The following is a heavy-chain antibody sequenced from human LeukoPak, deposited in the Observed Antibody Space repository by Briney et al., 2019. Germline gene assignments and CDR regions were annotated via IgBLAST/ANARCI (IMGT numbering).Heavy chain of an antibody. D-gene: IGHD3-10*01. CDR1: GGSFSTYY. V-gene: IGHV4-4*07. CDR3: ARDAKYYYGSRTYFFFEY. Sequence: PSDTLSLTCTVSGGSFSTYYWIWIRQPAGKGLEWIGHIYTSGTTNYNPSLKSRVTMSIDTSKNQFSLKLSSVTAADTAIYYCARDAKYYYGSRTYFFFEYWGQGTLLTVSS. CDR2: IYTSGTT. J-gene: IGHJ4*02.